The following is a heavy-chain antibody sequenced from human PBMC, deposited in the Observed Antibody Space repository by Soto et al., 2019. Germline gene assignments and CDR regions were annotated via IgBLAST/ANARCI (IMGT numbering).Heavy chain of an antibody. D-gene: IGHD3-22*01. J-gene: IGHJ6*02. CDR1: GYTFTSYG. Sequence: QVQLVQSGAEVKKPGASVKVSCKASGYTFTSYGISWVRQAPGQGLEWMGWISAYNGNTNYAHKXXRRXXXPAELSKSTVXXEXEXXSSEDTAVYYYARDYEAFREDSSVYFFPYYYGMDVWGQGTTVTVSS. CDR3: ARDYEAFREDSSVYFFPYYYGMDV. CDR2: ISAYNGNT. V-gene: IGHV1-18*01.